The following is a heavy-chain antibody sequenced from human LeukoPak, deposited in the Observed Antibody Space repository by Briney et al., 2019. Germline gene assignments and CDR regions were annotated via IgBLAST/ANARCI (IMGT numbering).Heavy chain of an antibody. Sequence: GRSLRLSCTASGFTFGDFAMNWVRQAPGKGLEWVGFIRSKAHGGATEYAASVKGRFTISRDDSKRIAYLQMNSLKTEDTAVYYCKIFGVNGDAFDIWGQGTMVTVSS. CDR3: KIFGVNGDAFDI. J-gene: IGHJ3*02. D-gene: IGHD3-3*01. CDR2: IRSKAHGGAT. CDR1: GFTFGDFA. V-gene: IGHV3-49*04.